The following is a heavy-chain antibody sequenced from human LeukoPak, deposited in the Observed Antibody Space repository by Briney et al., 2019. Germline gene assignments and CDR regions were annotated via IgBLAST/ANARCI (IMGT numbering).Heavy chain of an antibody. CDR1: GASISSDDYL. CDR3: ARIERNGYTYGYLGY. V-gene: IGHV4-39*07. Sequence: SETLSLTCSVSGASISSDDYLWGWIRQAPGKGLEWIGSFSYGERTHYNPSHESRVTILVDTSKNQFSLKLYSVSAADTAVYYCARIERNGYTYGYLGYWGQGILVPASS. D-gene: IGHD5-18*01. CDR2: FSYGERT. J-gene: IGHJ4*02.